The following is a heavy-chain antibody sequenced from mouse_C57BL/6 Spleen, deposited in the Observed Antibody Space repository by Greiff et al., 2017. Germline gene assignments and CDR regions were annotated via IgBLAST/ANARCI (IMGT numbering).Heavy chain of an antibody. CDR2: IWSGGST. Sequence: VQLQESGPGLVQPSQSLSITCTVSGFSLTSYGVHWVRQSPGKGLEWLGVIWSGGSTDYNAAFISRLSISKDNSKSQVFFKMNSLQADDTAIYYCARNRGTGYYYAMDYWGQGTSVTVSS. CDR1: GFSLTSYG. D-gene: IGHD3-3*01. CDR3: ARNRGTGYYYAMDY. J-gene: IGHJ4*01. V-gene: IGHV2-2*01.